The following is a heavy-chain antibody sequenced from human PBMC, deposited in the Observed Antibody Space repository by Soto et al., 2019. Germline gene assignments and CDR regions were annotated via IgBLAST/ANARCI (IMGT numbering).Heavy chain of an antibody. Sequence: GESLKISCKGSGYSFTSYWISWVRQMPGKGLEWMGRIDPSDSYTNYSPSFQGHVTISADKSISTAYLQWSSLKASDTAMYYCARFPTVVTYYYYGMDVWGQGTTVTV. D-gene: IGHD4-17*01. CDR2: IDPSDSYT. CDR3: ARFPTVVTYYYYGMDV. CDR1: GYSFTSYW. V-gene: IGHV5-10-1*01. J-gene: IGHJ6*02.